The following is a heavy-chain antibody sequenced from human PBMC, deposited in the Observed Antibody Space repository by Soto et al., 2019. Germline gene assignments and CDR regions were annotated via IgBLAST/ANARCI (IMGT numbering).Heavy chain of an antibody. J-gene: IGHJ6*02. CDR1: GYSFTSYW. CDR3: ARQNNYGDYAGSYYYGMDV. Sequence: PGESLKISCKGSGYSFTSYWIGWVRQMPGKGLEWMGIIYPGDSDTRYSPSFQGQVTISADKSLSTAYLQWSSLKASDTAIYYCARQNNYGDYAGSYYYGMDVWGQGTTVTVSS. D-gene: IGHD4-17*01. CDR2: IYPGDSDT. V-gene: IGHV5-51*01.